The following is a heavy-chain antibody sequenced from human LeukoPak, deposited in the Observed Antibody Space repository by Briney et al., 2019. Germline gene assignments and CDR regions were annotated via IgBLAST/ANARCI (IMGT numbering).Heavy chain of an antibody. Sequence: GGPLRLSCVASGFTFSSHGMHWVRQAPGKGLEYVSAITSDGGSTFYANSVKGRFTISRDNSKNTVYLQMGSLRAEDLAVYYCARVAVWLGDAFDIWGQGTMVTVSS. V-gene: IGHV3-64*01. CDR3: ARVAVWLGDAFDI. J-gene: IGHJ3*02. D-gene: IGHD6-19*01. CDR2: ITSDGGST. CDR1: GFTFSSHG.